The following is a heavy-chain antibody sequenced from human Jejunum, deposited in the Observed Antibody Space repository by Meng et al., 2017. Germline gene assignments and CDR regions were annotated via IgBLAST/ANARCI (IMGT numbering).Heavy chain of an antibody. D-gene: IGHD6-13*01. J-gene: IGHJ5*02. CDR1: GFSLSTSGVG. V-gene: IGHV2-5*02. CDR2: IYWDDDK. CDR3: AHRLAYSSNYNVGWFDP. Sequence: PTLVKPTQTLTLTCTFSGFSLSTSGVGVGWIRQPPGKALECLALIYWDDDKRYNPSLKNRLTITKDTSKNQVVLTMTNMDPVDTATYYCAHRLAYSSNYNVGWFDPWGQGTLVTVSS.